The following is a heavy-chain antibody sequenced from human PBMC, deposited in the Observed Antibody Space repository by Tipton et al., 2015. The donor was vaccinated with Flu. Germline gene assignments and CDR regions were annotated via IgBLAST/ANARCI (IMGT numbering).Heavy chain of an antibody. J-gene: IGHJ4*02. D-gene: IGHD5-24*01. V-gene: IGHV3-74*01. CDR3: VRGGDAYSLSF. CDR2: SNNGGSTT. CDR1: GFALNSHW. Sequence: LSLTCVASGFALNSHWMFWVRQVPGKGLVWVSYSNNGGSTTTYADSVMGRFTISRDNDKNTLYLQMNSLRVEDTAVYYCVRGGDAYSLSFWGQGTLVAVSS.